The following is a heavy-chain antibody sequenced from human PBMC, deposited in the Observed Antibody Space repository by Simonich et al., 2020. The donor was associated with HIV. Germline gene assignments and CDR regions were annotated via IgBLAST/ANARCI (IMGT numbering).Heavy chain of an antibody. J-gene: IGHJ1*01. D-gene: IGHD6-13*01. CDR1: VGSFSGFY. CDR2: INHSGST. Sequence: QVQLQQWGAGLLKPSETLSLTCAVYVGSFSGFYWSWIRQPPGKGLEWIWEINHSGSTNYNPSHKSRGTISVDTSKNQFSLKLSSVTAADTAVYYCARLTAGGLGEYFQHWGQGTLVTVSS. CDR3: ARLTAGGLGEYFQH. V-gene: IGHV4-34*01.